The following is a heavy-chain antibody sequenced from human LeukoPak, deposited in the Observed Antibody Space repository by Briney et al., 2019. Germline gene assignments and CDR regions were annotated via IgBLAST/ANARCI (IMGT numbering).Heavy chain of an antibody. CDR2: ISWNSGSI. CDR1: GFTFDDYA. V-gene: IGHV3-9*01. Sequence: QSGGSLRLSCAASGFTFDDYAMHWVRQAPGKGLEWVSGISWNSGSIGYADSVKGRFTISRDNAKNSLYLQMNSLRAEDTAVYYCARDGGATVTTMWVRYYYYYYMDVWGKGTTVTVSS. J-gene: IGHJ6*03. D-gene: IGHD4-11*01. CDR3: ARDGGATVTTMWVRYYYYYYMDV.